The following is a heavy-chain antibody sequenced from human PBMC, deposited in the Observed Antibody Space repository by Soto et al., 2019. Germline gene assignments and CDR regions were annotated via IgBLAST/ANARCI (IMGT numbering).Heavy chain of an antibody. Sequence: XGSLRLSFAASGFTFSDYYMSWIRQAPGKGLEWVSYISSSGSTIYYADSVKGRFTISRDNAKNSLYLQMNSLRAEDTAVYYCERLIDGSGYPVDYWGQGTLVTVSS. J-gene: IGHJ4*02. CDR2: ISSSGSTI. V-gene: IGHV3-11*01. CDR1: GFTFSDYY. CDR3: ERLIDGSGYPVDY. D-gene: IGHD3-3*01.